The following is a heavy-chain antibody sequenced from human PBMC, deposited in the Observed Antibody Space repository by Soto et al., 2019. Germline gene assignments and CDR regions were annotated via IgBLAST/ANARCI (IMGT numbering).Heavy chain of an antibody. CDR3: ARHLYDSSGYRLYYFDY. Sequence: ASETLSLTCTVSGCSISSSSYYWGWIRQPPGKGLEWIGSIYYSGSTYYNPSLKSRVTISVDTSKNQFSLKLSSVTAADTAVYYCARHLYDSSGYRLYYFDYWGQGTLVTVSS. CDR1: GCSISSSSYY. D-gene: IGHD3-22*01. V-gene: IGHV4-39*01. J-gene: IGHJ4*02. CDR2: IYYSGST.